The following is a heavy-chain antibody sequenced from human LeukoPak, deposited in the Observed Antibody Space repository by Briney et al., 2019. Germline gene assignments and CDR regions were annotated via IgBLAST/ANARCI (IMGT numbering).Heavy chain of an antibody. Sequence: ASVKVSCKASGYTFTGYYMHWVRQAPGQGLEWMGWINPNSGGTNYAQKFQGRVTMTRDTSISTACMELSRLRSDDTAVYYCASLPQRIAAAGTPDAFDIWGQGTMVTVSS. CDR1: GYTFTGYY. V-gene: IGHV1-2*02. CDR3: ASLPQRIAAAGTPDAFDI. CDR2: INPNSGGT. D-gene: IGHD6-13*01. J-gene: IGHJ3*02.